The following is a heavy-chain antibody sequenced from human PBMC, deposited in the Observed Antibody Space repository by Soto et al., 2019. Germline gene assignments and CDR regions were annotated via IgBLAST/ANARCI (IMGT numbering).Heavy chain of an antibody. Sequence: SLRLSCAASGFTFSNAWMSWVRQAPGKGLEWVGRIKSKTDGGTTDYAAPVKGRFTISRDDSKNTLYLQMNSLKTEDTAVYYCTTERTASYFDYWGQGTLVTVSS. CDR2: IKSKTDGGTT. CDR1: GFTFSNAW. J-gene: IGHJ4*02. CDR3: TTERTASYFDY. V-gene: IGHV3-15*01. D-gene: IGHD5-18*01.